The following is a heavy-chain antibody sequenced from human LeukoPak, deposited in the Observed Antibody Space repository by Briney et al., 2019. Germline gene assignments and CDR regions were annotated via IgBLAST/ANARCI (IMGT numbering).Heavy chain of an antibody. CDR3: AREGEDVEMAN. Sequence: GASVKVSCKASGGTFSSYAISWVRQAPGQGLEWMGRTIPIFGIANYAQKFQGRVTITADKSTSTVYMELSSLRSEDTAVYYCAREGEDVEMANWGQGTLVTVSS. CDR2: TIPIFGIA. D-gene: IGHD5-24*01. J-gene: IGHJ4*02. CDR1: GGTFSSYA. V-gene: IGHV1-69*04.